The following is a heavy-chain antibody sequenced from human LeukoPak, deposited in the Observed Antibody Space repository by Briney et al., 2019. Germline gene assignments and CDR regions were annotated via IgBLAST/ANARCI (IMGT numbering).Heavy chain of an antibody. CDR2: ISYSGST. J-gene: IGHJ4*02. CDR1: GGSVSNGSYY. V-gene: IGHV4-61*03. D-gene: IGHD3-10*01. Sequence: PSETLSLTCTVSGGSVSNGSYYWSWIRQPPGKGLEWIGHISYSGSTNYNPFLKSRVTMSVVTSKNHFSLRLSSVTAADTAVYYCARAPWDSYYNSYFDSWGQGTLVAVSS. CDR3: ARAPWDSYYNSYFDS.